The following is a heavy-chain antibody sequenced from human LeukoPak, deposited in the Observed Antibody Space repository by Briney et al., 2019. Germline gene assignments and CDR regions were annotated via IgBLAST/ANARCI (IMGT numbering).Heavy chain of an antibody. CDR2: IIPILGIA. CDR3: ARSKQWLVTDY. CDR1: GGTFSSYA. J-gene: IGHJ4*02. V-gene: IGHV1-69*04. D-gene: IGHD6-19*01. Sequence: SVKVSCKASGGTFSSYAISWVRQAPGQGLEWMGRIIPILGIANYAQKFQGRVTVTADKSTSTAYMELSSLRSEDTAVYYCARSKQWLVTDYWGQGTLVTVSS.